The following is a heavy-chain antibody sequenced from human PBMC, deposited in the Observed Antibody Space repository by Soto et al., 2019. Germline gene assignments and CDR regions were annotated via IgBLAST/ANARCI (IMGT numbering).Heavy chain of an antibody. V-gene: IGHV6-1*01. D-gene: IGHD6-25*01. CDR3: ASCRGYRSASLWDYYYYYMDV. Sequence: SQTLSLTCAISGDSVSSNSAAWNWIRQSPSRGLEWLGRTYYRSKWYNDYAVSVKSRITINPDTSKRQFSLRMNSVTPEDTAVYYCASCRGYRSASLWDYYYYYMDVWGKGTTVTVSS. CDR2: TYYRSKWYN. J-gene: IGHJ6*03. CDR1: GDSVSSNSAA.